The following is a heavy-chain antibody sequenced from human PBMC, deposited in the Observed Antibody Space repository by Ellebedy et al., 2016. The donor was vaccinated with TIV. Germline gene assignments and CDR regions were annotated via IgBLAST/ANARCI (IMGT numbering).Heavy chain of an antibody. Sequence: PGGSLRLSCTVSGLTLTIYGIHWVRQAPGKGLECVAFIRYDGSVKYYADSVKGRFTITISRDISKNTLYLQMNSLRAEDTALYYCAAQRGDSFRRSIACWGQGTLVTVSS. V-gene: IGHV3-30*02. CDR1: GLTLTIYG. J-gene: IGHJ4*02. CDR2: IRYDGSVK. D-gene: IGHD2-21*02. CDR3: AAQRGDSFRRSIAC.